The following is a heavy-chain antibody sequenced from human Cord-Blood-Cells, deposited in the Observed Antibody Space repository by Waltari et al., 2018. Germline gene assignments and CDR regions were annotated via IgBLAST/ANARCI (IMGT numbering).Heavy chain of an antibody. Sequence: QVQLQQWGAGLLKPSETLSLTCAVYGGSFSGYYWSWIRQPPGKGLEWIGEIKHSGSTDYNPSLKSRVTISVDTSKNQFSLKLSAVTAADTAVYYCASSSSLEYFQHWGQGTLVTVSS. V-gene: IGHV4-34*01. D-gene: IGHD6-13*01. J-gene: IGHJ1*01. CDR3: ASSSSLEYFQH. CDR1: GGSFSGYY. CDR2: IKHSGST.